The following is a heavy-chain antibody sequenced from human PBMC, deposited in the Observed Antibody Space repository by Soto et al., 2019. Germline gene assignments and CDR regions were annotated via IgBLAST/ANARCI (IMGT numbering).Heavy chain of an antibody. CDR2: ISGSGGST. V-gene: IGHV3-23*01. D-gene: IGHD6-13*01. CDR3: AKVAPPRKLYSSSWRSSFDY. J-gene: IGHJ4*02. CDR1: GFTFSSYA. Sequence: EVPLLESGGGLVQPGGSLRLSCAASGFTFSSYAMSWVRQAPGKGLEWVSAISGSGGSTYYADSVKGRFTIYRDNTNNTLYLQINSLRAEDTAVYYCAKVAPPRKLYSSSWRSSFDYWGQGTLVTVSS.